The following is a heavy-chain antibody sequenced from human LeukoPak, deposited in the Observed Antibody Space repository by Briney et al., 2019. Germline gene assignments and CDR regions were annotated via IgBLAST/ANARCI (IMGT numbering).Heavy chain of an antibody. D-gene: IGHD3-10*01. CDR2: ISSSGSTI. CDR3: ARGSYGSGSYYSYYYYYYMDA. CDR1: GFTFSSYE. Sequence: PGGSLRLSCAASGFTFSSYEMNWVRQAPGKGLEWVSYISSSGSTIYYADSVKGRFTISRDNAKNSLYLQMNSLRAEDTAVYYCARGSYGSGSYYSYYYYYYMDAWGKGTTVTVSS. J-gene: IGHJ6*03. V-gene: IGHV3-48*03.